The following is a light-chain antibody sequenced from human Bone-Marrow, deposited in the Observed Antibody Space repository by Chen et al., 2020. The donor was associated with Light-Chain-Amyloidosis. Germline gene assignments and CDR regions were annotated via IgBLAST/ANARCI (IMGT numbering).Light chain of an antibody. J-gene: IGLJ1*01. Sequence: QSARTHPASVSGSPGQSTTISFTGTSGDVGTYNYVSCYQQHPGKVPQVMIYAVNNRPSGVSNRFSGSKSGSTASLTISGLQAADEADYYCSSFTSSSSYVFGPGTKVTVL. CDR3: SSFTSSSSYV. CDR2: AVN. CDR1: SGDVGTYNY. V-gene: IGLV2-14*01.